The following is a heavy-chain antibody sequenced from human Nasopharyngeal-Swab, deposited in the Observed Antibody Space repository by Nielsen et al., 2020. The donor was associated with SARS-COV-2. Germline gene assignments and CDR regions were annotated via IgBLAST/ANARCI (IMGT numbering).Heavy chain of an antibody. J-gene: IGHJ4*02. CDR3: AKGGGSYYNAFDS. D-gene: IGHD3-10*01. CDR2: INGNSGEI. V-gene: IGHV3-9*01. Sequence: SLKISCAASGFTFDDYAMHWVRQAPGKGLEWVSSINGNSGEIGYAASVKGRFTISRDNAKSSLSLQMNSLTTDDTALYYCAKGGGSYYNAFDSWGQGTLVTVSS. CDR1: GFTFDDYA.